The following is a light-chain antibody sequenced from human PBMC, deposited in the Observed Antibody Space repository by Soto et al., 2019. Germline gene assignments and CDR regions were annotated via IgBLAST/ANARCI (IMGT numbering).Light chain of an antibody. CDR1: QSVSSN. Sequence: EIVVTQFPATLSVSPGERATLSCRASQSVSSNLAWYQQKPGQAPRLLIYGASTRATGIPARFSGSGSGTEFTLTISSLQSEDFAVYYCQQYNNWPPVTFGQGTRMEIK. V-gene: IGKV3-15*01. CDR2: GAS. J-gene: IGKJ5*01. CDR3: QQYNNWPPVT.